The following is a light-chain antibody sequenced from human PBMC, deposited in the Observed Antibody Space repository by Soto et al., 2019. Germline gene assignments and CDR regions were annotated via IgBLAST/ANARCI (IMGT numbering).Light chain of an antibody. V-gene: IGLV1-40*01. CDR1: RSDIGAGYR. CDR3: QSYDPTLRTSL. J-gene: IGLJ7*01. Sequence: QSVLTQPPSVSGAPGQRVTISCTGSRSDIGAGYRVRWYQQVPGAAPKLLIHSNNNRPSGVPDRFSGSNSGTSASLAIAGLQADDEADYYCQSYDPTLRTSLFGGGTQLTVL. CDR2: SNN.